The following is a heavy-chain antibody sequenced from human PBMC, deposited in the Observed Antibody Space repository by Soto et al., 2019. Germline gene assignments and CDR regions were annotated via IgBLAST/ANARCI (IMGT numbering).Heavy chain of an antibody. J-gene: IGHJ6*02. D-gene: IGHD6-6*01. CDR1: GFTFSSYG. CDR2: ISYDGSNK. V-gene: IGHV3-30*19. CDR3: ARVFSRIAARPGYYYGMDV. Sequence: HPGGSLRLSCAASGFTFSSYGMHWVRQAPGKGLEWVAVISYDGSNKYYADSVKGRLTISRDNSKNTLYLQMNSLRAEDTAVYYCARVFSRIAARPGYYYGMDVWGQGTTVTVSS.